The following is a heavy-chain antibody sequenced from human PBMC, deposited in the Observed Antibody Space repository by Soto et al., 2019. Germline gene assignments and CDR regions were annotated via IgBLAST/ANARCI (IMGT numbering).Heavy chain of an antibody. CDR2: IIPIFGTA. V-gene: IGHV1-69*01. D-gene: IGHD2-15*01. CDR3: ARDREYCSCGSCYPYWYFDL. J-gene: IGHJ2*01. CDR1: GGTFSSYA. Sequence: QVQLVQSGAEVKKPGSSVKVSCKASGGTFSSYAISWVRQAPGQGLEWMGGIIPIFGTANYSQKFQGRVTITADESTSTAYTGLRSLRSEDKAVYYGARDREYCSCGSCYPYWYFDLCGRGTLVTVSS.